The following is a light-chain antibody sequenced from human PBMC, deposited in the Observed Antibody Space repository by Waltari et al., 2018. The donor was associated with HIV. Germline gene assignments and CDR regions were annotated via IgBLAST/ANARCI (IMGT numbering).Light chain of an antibody. CDR1: ISNIGSNY. J-gene: IGLJ2*01. CDR2: RNN. Sequence: QSVLTQSPSASGTPGQRVTISCSGSISNIGSNYVYWYQQLPGTAPKLLLYRNNQRPSGVPDRFSGSKSGTSASLAISGLRSEDEAHYYCATWTDSLSGVVFGGGTKLRVL. CDR3: ATWTDSLSGVV. V-gene: IGLV1-47*01.